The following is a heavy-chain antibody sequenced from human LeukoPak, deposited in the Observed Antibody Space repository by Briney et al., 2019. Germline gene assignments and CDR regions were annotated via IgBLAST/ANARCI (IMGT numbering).Heavy chain of an antibody. V-gene: IGHV4-39*01. D-gene: IGHD3-3*01. J-gene: IGHJ4*02. CDR3: ARHRLWSGYYVDY. CDR1: GGSISSSSYY. Sequence: PSETLSLTCTVSGGSISSSSYYWGWIRQPPGKGLEWIGSIYYSGSTYYNPSLKSRVTISVDTSKNQFSLKLSSVTAADTAVYYCARHRLWSGYYVDYWGQGTLVTVSS. CDR2: IYYSGST.